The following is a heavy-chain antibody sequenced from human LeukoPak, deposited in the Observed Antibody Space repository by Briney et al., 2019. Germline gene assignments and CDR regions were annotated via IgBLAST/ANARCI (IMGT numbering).Heavy chain of an antibody. CDR2: MKRDGSEK. J-gene: IGHJ5*02. CDR1: GFSFSSYW. CDR3: ARGKDWFDT. V-gene: IGHV3-7*01. Sequence: GGSLRLSCAASGFSFSSYWMSWVRQAPGKGLEWVANMKRDGSEKYYVDSVKGRLTISRDNAKNSLFLQMNSLRAEDTAVYYCARGKDWFDTWGQGTLVTVSS.